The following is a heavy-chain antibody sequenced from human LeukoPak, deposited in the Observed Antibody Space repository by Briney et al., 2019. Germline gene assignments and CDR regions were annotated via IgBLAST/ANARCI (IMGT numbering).Heavy chain of an antibody. D-gene: IGHD3-22*01. CDR3: ARGDRDYYDSSGHYKFDY. Sequence: SETLSLTCTVSGGSISSYYWSWIRQPPGKGLEWIGYIYYSGSTNYNPSLKSRVTISVDTSKNQFSLKLSSVTAADTAVYYCARGDRDYYDSSGHYKFDYWGQGTLVTVSS. CDR1: GGSISSYY. V-gene: IGHV4-59*01. CDR2: IYYSGST. J-gene: IGHJ4*02.